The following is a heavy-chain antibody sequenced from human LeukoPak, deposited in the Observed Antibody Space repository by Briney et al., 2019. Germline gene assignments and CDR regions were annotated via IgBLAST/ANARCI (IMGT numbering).Heavy chain of an antibody. Sequence: ASVTVSCKASGYTFTDYYMYWVRQAPGQGLEWMGWVIPNSGGTNYAQKFQGRVTMTRDTSISTAYMELSRLTSDDTAVYYCQQSADTFDIWGQGTMVTVSS. CDR1: GYTFTDYY. D-gene: IGHD1/OR15-1a*01. CDR3: QQSADTFDI. V-gene: IGHV1-2*02. CDR2: VIPNSGGT. J-gene: IGHJ3*02.